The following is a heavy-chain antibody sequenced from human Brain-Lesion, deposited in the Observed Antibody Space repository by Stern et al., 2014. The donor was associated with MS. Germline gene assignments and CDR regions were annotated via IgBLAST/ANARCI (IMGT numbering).Heavy chain of an antibody. CDR3: ARGRVVPGFQYYATDV. CDR1: GGSISSGGYY. CDR2: IFNRGST. Sequence: VHLVESGPGLVKPSQTLSLSCTVSGGSISSGGYYWSWIQQPAGKGLEWIGRIFNRGSTSYNPSLKSRVTISIDTSKNQFSLRLNPMTAADTAVYYCARGRVVPGFQYYATDVWGQGTTVIVSS. V-gene: IGHV4-61*02. D-gene: IGHD2-2*01. J-gene: IGHJ6*02.